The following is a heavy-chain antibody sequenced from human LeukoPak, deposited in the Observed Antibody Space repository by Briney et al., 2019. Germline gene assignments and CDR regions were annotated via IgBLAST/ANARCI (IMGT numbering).Heavy chain of an antibody. CDR2: IYPDDSDT. D-gene: IGHD3-22*01. CDR1: GYTITNYW. V-gene: IGHV5-51*01. Sequence: GESLKISCEASGYTITNYWIGWVRHMPGKGLEGMGIIYPDDSDTKYSPSFQGQVTISADKSSSTAYLQWSSLKAAETAMYYCARSRDSSGYYYLIWGQGTLVTVSS. J-gene: IGHJ4*02. CDR3: ARSRDSSGYYYLI.